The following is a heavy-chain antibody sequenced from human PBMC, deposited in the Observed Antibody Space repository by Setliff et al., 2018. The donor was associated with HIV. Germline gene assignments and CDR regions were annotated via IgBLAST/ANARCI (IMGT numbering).Heavy chain of an antibody. CDR3: AKENGGYSSSSNFDS. Sequence: GGSLRLSCAASGFTFSSYSMNWVRQAPGKGLEWFSNIWTSSRISYGASVKGRFTISRDNAKNSLYLQMDSLRGEDTAVYYCAKENGGYSSSSNFDSWGQGTLVTVSS. J-gene: IGHJ4*02. V-gene: IGHV3-48*01. D-gene: IGHD6-6*01. CDR1: GFTFSSYS. CDR2: IWTSSRI.